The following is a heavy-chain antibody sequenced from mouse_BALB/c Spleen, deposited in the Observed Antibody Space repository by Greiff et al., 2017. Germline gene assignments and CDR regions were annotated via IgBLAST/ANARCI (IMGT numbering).Heavy chain of an antibody. CDR3: ARDGGVYGNLAWFAY. CDR2: IWAGGST. CDR1: GFSLTSYG. V-gene: IGHV2-9*02. Sequence: QVQLKQSGPGLVAPSQSLSITCTVSGFSLTSYGVHWVRQPPGKGLEWLGVIWAGGSTNYNSALMSRLSISKDNSKSQVFLKMNSLQTDDTAMYYCARDGGVYGNLAWFAYWGQGTLVTVSA. J-gene: IGHJ3*01. D-gene: IGHD2-1*01.